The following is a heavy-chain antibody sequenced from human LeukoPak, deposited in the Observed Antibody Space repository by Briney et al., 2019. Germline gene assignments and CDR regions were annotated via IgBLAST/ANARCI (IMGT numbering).Heavy chain of an antibody. V-gene: IGHV1-46*01. CDR1: GYIFTSNY. CDR3: ARAVPSDFWSGYYPYGMDV. D-gene: IGHD3-3*01. CDR2: INPSGGST. Sequence: ASVKVSCKTSGYIFTSNYMHWVRQAPGQGLEWMGIINPSGGSTSYAQKFQGRVTMTRDTSTSTVYMELSSLRSEDTAVYYCARAVPSDFWSGYYPYGMDVWGQGTTVTVSS. J-gene: IGHJ6*02.